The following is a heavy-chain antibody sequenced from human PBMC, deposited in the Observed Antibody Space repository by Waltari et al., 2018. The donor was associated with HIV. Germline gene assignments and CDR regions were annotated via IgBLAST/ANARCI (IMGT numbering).Heavy chain of an antibody. Sequence: QVKLQESGPGLVKPSETLSLTCVVSGASMRSSSYFWGWIRQAPGKGLEWIGSRFYTGSSYYNPSLKSRVNVSIDTLNNQFSLKMTSVTAADTAVYYCARDWDVTTACMDVWGQGTTVTVSS. J-gene: IGHJ6*02. V-gene: IGHV4-39*07. D-gene: IGHD1-26*01. CDR2: RFYTGSS. CDR3: ARDWDVTTACMDV. CDR1: GASMRSSSYF.